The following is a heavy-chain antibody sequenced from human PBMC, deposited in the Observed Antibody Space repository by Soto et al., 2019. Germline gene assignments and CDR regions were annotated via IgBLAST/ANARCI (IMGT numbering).Heavy chain of an antibody. Sequence: EKGLEWVANIKQDGSEKYYVDSVKGRFTISRDNAKNSLYLQMNSLRAEDTAVYYCFRAEDGLRGAVPVSAFLLNRSSDL. CDR3: FRAEDGLRGAVPVSAFLLNRSSDL. D-gene: IGHD3-3*01. CDR2: IKQDGSEK. J-gene: IGHJ2*01. V-gene: IGHV3-7*01.